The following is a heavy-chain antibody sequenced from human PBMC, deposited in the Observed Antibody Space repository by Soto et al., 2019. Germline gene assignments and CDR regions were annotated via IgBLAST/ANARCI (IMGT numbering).Heavy chain of an antibody. Sequence: GGSLRLSCAASGFTFSSYGMRWVRQAPGKGLEWVAVIWYDGSNKYYADSVKGRFTISRDNSKNTLYLQMNSLRAEDTAVYYCARGGLIDYYDSSGYYPFDYWGQRTLITVSS. D-gene: IGHD3-22*01. CDR3: ARGGLIDYYDSSGYYPFDY. CDR1: GFTFSSYG. CDR2: IWYDGSNK. V-gene: IGHV3-33*01. J-gene: IGHJ4*02.